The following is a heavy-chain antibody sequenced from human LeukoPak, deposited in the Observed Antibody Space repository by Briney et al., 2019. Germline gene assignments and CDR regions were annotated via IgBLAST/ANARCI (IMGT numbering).Heavy chain of an antibody. D-gene: IGHD6-19*01. CDR1: GFTFSSYA. V-gene: IGHV3-23*01. J-gene: IGHJ4*02. CDR2: ISDNGGRI. CDR3: AKEPSGGWFGF. Sequence: GGSLRLSCAASGFTFSSYAMSWVRQAPGKGLEWVSAISDNGGRIYYADSLKGRFTISRDNSKNTLYLQMNSLRAEDTALYYCAKEPSGGWFGFWGQGTLVTVSS.